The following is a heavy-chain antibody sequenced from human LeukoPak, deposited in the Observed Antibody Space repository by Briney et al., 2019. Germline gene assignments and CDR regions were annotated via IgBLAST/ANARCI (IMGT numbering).Heavy chain of an antibody. CDR2: ISSSSSYI. J-gene: IGHJ4*02. D-gene: IGHD4-11*01. V-gene: IGHV3-21*01. Sequence: PGGSLRLSCAASGFTFSSYSMNWVRQAPGKGLEWVSSISSSSSYIYYADSVKGRFTISRDNAKNSLYLQMNSLRAEDTAVYYCARGLQVRGGGLDYWGQGTLVTVSS. CDR1: GFTFSSYS. CDR3: ARGLQVRGGGLDY.